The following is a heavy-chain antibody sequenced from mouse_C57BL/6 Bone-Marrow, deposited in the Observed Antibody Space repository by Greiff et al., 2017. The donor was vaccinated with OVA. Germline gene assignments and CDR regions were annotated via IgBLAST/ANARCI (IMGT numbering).Heavy chain of an antibody. CDR1: GYTFTNYW. CDR2: IYPGGGYT. V-gene: IGHV1-63*01. CDR3: ARYAALANYYAMYY. D-gene: IGHD1-2*01. Sequence: VQLQESGAELVRPGTSVKMSCKASGYTFTNYWIGWAKQRPGHGLEWIGDIYPGGGYTNYNEKFKGKATLTADKSSSTAYMQFSSLTSEDSAISYCARYAALANYYAMYYWGQGTSVTVSS. J-gene: IGHJ4*01.